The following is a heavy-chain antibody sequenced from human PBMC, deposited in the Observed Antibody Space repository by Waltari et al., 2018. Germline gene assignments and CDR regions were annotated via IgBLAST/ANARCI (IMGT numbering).Heavy chain of an antibody. V-gene: IGHV3-21*02. CDR1: GFTCHRSR. Sequence: EVQLVESGGGLVRPGGSRNLGCAAAGFTCHRSRTHRVRQAPGRGLGWVASIASVGRYMFYADSGRGRFTVSRDNSILYLQMNGLRVEDTAVYYCARGEQESSFSKYYNGMDVWGQGTMVTVSS. CDR3: ARGEQESSFSKYYNGMDV. D-gene: IGHD1-26*01. CDR2: IASVGRYM. J-gene: IGHJ6*02.